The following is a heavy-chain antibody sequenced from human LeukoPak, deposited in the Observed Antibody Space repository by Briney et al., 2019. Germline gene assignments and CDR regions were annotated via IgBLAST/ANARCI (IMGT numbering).Heavy chain of an antibody. V-gene: IGHV4-34*01. D-gene: IGHD2-2*01. Sequence: SETLSLTCAVYGGSFSGYYWSWIRQPPGKGLEWIGEINHSGSTNYNPSLKSRVTISVDTSKNQFSLKLSSVTAADTAVYYCARSLRRYCSSTSCYPNYYYYMDVWGKGTTVTVSS. CDR3: ARSLRRYCSSTSCYPNYYYYMDV. CDR1: GGSFSGYY. CDR2: INHSGST. J-gene: IGHJ6*03.